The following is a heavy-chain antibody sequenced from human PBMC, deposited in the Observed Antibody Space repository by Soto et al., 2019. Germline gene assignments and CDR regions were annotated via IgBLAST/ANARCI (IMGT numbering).Heavy chain of an antibody. CDR3: ARDPPPTYYYGSGSSQPFDY. D-gene: IGHD3-10*01. Sequence: ASVKVSCKASGYTFTSYFISWVRQAPGQGLEWMGWISAYNGNTNYAQKLQGRVTMTTDTSTSTAYMELSSLRSEDTAVYYCARDPPPTYYYGSGSSQPFDYWGQGTLVTVSS. V-gene: IGHV1-18*01. CDR1: GYTFTSYF. J-gene: IGHJ4*02. CDR2: ISAYNGNT.